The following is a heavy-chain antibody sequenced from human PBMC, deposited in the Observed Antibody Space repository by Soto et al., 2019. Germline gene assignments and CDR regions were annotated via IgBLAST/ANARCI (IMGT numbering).Heavy chain of an antibody. J-gene: IGHJ6*02. D-gene: IGHD1-26*01. CDR3: ARDRGSGSYYHYDGMDV. Sequence: GASVKVSCKASGYTFTGYYMHWVRQAPGQGLEWMGWINPNSGGTNYAQKFQGWVTMTSDTSISTAYMELSRLRSDDTAVYYCARDRGSGSYYHYDGMDVWGQGTTVTVSS. CDR1: GYTFTGYY. V-gene: IGHV1-2*04. CDR2: INPNSGGT.